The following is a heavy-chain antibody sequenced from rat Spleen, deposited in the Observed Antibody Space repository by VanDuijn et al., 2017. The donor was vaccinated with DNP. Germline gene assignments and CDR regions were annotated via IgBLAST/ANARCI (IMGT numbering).Heavy chain of an antibody. D-gene: IGHD1-2*01. V-gene: IGHV5-27*01. Sequence: EVQLVESGGGLVQPGRSLKLSCAASGFTFSNYGMAWVRQAPTKGLEWVASITNSGGSTYYRDSVKGRFTISRDNAKSTLYLQMDSLRSEDTATYYCTTHSSFDYWGKGVMVTVSS. CDR1: GFTFSNYG. J-gene: IGHJ2*01. CDR3: TTHSSFDY. CDR2: ITNSGGST.